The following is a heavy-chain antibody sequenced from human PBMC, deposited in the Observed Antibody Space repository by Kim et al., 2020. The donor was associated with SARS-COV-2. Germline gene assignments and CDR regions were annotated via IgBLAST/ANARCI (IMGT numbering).Heavy chain of an antibody. Sequence: GGSLRLSCAASGFTFSSYWMHWVRQAPGKGLVWVSRINSDGSSTSYADSVKGRFTISRDNAKNTLYLQMNSLRAEDTAVYYCARDRSITGTRGKTYYYYGMDVWGQGTTVTVSS. D-gene: IGHD1-20*01. CDR2: INSDGSST. V-gene: IGHV3-74*01. J-gene: IGHJ6*02. CDR1: GFTFSSYW. CDR3: ARDRSITGTRGKTYYYYGMDV.